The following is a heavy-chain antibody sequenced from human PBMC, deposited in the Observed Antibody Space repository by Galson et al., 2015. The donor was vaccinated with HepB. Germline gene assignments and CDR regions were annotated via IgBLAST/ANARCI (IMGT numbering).Heavy chain of an antibody. CDR3: VRVACSGGSCYFDY. J-gene: IGHJ4*02. CDR1: GFTLSSYW. V-gene: IGHV3-74*01. CDR2: INSDGSST. Sequence: SLRLSCAASGFTLSSYWMHWVRQAPGKGLVWVSRINSDGSSTRYADSVKGRFTISRENARNSLYLQMNSLRAGDTAVYYCVRVACSGGSCYFDYWGQGTLVTVSS. D-gene: IGHD2-15*01.